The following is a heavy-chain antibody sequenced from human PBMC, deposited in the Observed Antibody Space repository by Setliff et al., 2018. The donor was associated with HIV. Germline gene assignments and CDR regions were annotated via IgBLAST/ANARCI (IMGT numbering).Heavy chain of an antibody. J-gene: IGHJ4*02. CDR1: GGTFSRYA. CDR2: IIPIVGIP. D-gene: IGHD3-3*01. Sequence: GASVKVSCKASGGTFSRYAIAWVRQAPGQGLEWMGGIIPIVGIPNYAQKFQGRVSITADKSAITAYMELSSLRSEDTAVYYCARDRQPYGDYDFWGQGTLVTVSS. V-gene: IGHV1-69*10. CDR3: ARDRQPYGDYDF.